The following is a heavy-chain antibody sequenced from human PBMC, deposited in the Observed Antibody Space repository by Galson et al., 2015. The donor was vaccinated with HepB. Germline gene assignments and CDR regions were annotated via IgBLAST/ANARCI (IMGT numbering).Heavy chain of an antibody. D-gene: IGHD6-13*01. Sequence: SLRLSCAASGFTVSSNYMSWVRQAPGKGLEWVSVIYSGGSTYYADSVKGRFTISRDNSKNTLYLQMNSLRAEDTAVYYCARDGRYSSSWYFDYWGQGTLVTVSS. CDR1: GFTVSSNY. J-gene: IGHJ4*02. CDR3: ARDGRYSSSWYFDY. V-gene: IGHV3-66*01. CDR2: IYSGGST.